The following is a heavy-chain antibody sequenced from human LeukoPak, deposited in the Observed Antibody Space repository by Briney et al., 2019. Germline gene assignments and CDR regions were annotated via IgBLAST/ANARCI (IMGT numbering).Heavy chain of an antibody. CDR3: ARYYCSSTSCYKDAFDI. V-gene: IGHV4-34*01. Sequence: PSETLSLTCAVYGGSFSGYYWSWIRQPPGKGLEWIGEINHSGSTNYNPSLKSRVTISVDTSKNQFSLKLSSVTAADTAVYYCARYYCSSTSCYKDAFDIWGQGTMVTVSS. CDR2: INHSGST. D-gene: IGHD2-2*02. CDR1: GGSFSGYY. J-gene: IGHJ3*02.